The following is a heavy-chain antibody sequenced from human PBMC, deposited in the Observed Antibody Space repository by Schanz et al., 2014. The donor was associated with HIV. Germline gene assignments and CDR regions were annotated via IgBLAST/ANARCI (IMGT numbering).Heavy chain of an antibody. J-gene: IGHJ6*02. V-gene: IGHV3-23*01. CDR1: GFPFDNYV. CDR2: ISGGSGST. Sequence: EVQLLESGGEVQPGGSLRLSCVSSGFPFDNYVMTWVRQTPGKGLEWVSSISGGSGSTFYADSVKGRFTISRVNSKNTLYLQMNSLRAEDTAIYYCAKTSITLGMDVWGQGTTVTVSS. D-gene: IGHD1-20*01. CDR3: AKTSITLGMDV.